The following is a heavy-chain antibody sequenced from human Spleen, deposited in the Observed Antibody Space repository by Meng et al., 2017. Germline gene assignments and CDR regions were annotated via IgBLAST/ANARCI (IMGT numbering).Heavy chain of an antibody. Sequence: GGSLRLSCAASGFTFSDYSMNWVRQAPGKGLEWVANIKQDGSNKYYVDSVKGRFTISRDNAKNSMYLEMNSLRAEDTAVYYCAREGCSGGSCYNWGQGTLVTVSS. D-gene: IGHD2-15*01. CDR2: IKQDGSNK. V-gene: IGHV3-7*01. J-gene: IGHJ4*02. CDR1: GFTFSDYS. CDR3: AREGCSGGSCYN.